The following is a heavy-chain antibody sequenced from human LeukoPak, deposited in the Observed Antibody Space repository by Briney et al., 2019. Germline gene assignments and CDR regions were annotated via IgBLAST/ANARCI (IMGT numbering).Heavy chain of an antibody. D-gene: IGHD3-22*01. V-gene: IGHV3-21*01. Sequence: GGSLRLSCAASGFTFTTYSMNWVRQAPGKGLEWVSFVSSTSRSISYADSVKGRFTISRDNAKNSLYLQMTSLRAEDTAVYYCARDLRGYPYWGQGTLVTVSS. CDR2: VSSTSRSI. J-gene: IGHJ1*01. CDR3: ARDLRGYPY. CDR1: GFTFTTYS.